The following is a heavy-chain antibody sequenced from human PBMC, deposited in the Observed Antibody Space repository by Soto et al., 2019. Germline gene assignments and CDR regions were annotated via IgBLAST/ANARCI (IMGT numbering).Heavy chain of an antibody. D-gene: IGHD6-19*01. J-gene: IGHJ4*02. Sequence: EVQLLDSGGGLVQPGGSLRLSCAASGFTFNNYDMGWVRQAPGKGLEWVSAISSRGSSTYYADSVKGRFTISRDSSQNSLYLQRTSRRAEDTAMYYCAKQTTPPSISVAGQCCFDYWGQGALVTVSS. CDR3: AKQTTPPSISVAGQCCFDY. CDR2: ISSRGSST. CDR1: GFTFNNYD. V-gene: IGHV3-23*01.